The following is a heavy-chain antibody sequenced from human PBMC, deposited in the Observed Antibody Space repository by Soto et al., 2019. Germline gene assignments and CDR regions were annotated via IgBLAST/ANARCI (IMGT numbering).Heavy chain of an antibody. V-gene: IGHV1-18*01. D-gene: IGHD3-16*01. CDR3: ASSGGGSYSLHNFDY. CDR2: ISAYNGNT. Sequence: SVKVSCKASGYTFTSCGISWVRQAPGQGLEWMGWISAYNGNTNYAQKLQGRVTMTTDTSTSTAYMELRSLRSDDTAVYYCASSGGGSYSLHNFDYWGQGTLVTVSS. CDR1: GYTFTSCG. J-gene: IGHJ4*02.